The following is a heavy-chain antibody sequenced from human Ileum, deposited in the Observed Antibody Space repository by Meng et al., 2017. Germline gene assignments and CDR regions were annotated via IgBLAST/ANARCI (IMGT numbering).Heavy chain of an antibody. V-gene: IGHV3-23*01. CDR2: IFDSGDST. CDR3: ARIRAYHDDSSGYYDY. J-gene: IGHJ4*02. Sequence: GESLKISCAASGFTFGSYAMSWVRQAPGKGLEWVSTIFDSGDSTRYGDSVKGRFTSSRDNSKNTLYLQMNSLRAEDTAVYYCARIRAYHDDSSGYYDYWGQGNMVTVSS. CDR1: GFTFGSYA. D-gene: IGHD3-22*01.